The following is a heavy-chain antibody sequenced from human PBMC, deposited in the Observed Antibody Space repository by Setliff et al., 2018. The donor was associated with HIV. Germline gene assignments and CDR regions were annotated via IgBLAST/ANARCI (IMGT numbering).Heavy chain of an antibody. J-gene: IGHJ4*02. D-gene: IGHD3-22*01. CDR1: GFTFSSYA. CDR2: ISYDGSNK. Sequence: GGSLRLSCAASGFTFSSYAMHWVRQAPGKGLEWVAVISYDGSNKYYADSMKGRFTISRDNAKKLVYLQMNSLRAEDTAIYYCARDRASSGYYARFDHWGQGTLVTVSS. CDR3: ARDRASSGYYARFDH. V-gene: IGHV3-30*04.